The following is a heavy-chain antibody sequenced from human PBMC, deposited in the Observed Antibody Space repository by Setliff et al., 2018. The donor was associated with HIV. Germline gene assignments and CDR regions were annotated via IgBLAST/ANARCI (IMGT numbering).Heavy chain of an antibody. CDR3: ARDEPKNTEAAPGY. CDR2: FDPEDGET. J-gene: IGHJ4*02. CDR1: GYTLSELS. D-gene: IGHD6-6*01. Sequence: ASVKVSCKVSGYTLSELSMHWVRQAPGEGLEWMGGFDPEDGETIYAEKFQGRVTMTEDTATETAYMELSSLRSDDTAVYYCARDEPKNTEAAPGYWGQGTLVTVSS. V-gene: IGHV1-24*01.